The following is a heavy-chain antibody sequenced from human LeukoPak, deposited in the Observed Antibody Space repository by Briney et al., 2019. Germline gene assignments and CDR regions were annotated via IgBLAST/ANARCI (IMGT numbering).Heavy chain of an antibody. J-gene: IGHJ3*02. CDR1: GGTFSSYA. D-gene: IGHD2-2*01. Sequence: GSSVKVSCKASGGTFSSYAISWVRQAPGQGLEWMGGIIPIFGTANYAQKFQGRVTITADESTSTAYMELSSLRSEDTAVYYCARAACSSTSCYWSAFDIWGQGTMVTVSS. CDR3: ARAACSSTSCYWSAFDI. V-gene: IGHV1-69*01. CDR2: IIPIFGTA.